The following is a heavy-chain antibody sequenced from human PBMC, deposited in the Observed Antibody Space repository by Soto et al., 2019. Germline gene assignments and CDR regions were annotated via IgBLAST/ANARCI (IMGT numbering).Heavy chain of an antibody. Sequence: QVQLVQSGAEVKKPGSSVKVSCKASGGTFSSYAISWVRQAPGQGLEWMGGIIPIFGTANYAQKFQGRVTITADESTSTAYMELSSLRSEDTAVYYCARDQGGLGVADDYYYYGMDVWGQGTTVTVSS. V-gene: IGHV1-69*12. CDR1: GGTFSSYA. CDR3: ARDQGGLGVADDYYYYGMDV. CDR2: IIPIFGTA. D-gene: IGHD6-19*01. J-gene: IGHJ6*02.